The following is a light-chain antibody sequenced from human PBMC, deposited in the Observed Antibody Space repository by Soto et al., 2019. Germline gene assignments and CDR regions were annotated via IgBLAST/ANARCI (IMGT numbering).Light chain of an antibody. V-gene: IGKV3-15*01. J-gene: IGKJ1*01. CDR2: GAS. CDR3: QQYSDWPRT. CDR1: QSVSSN. Sequence: EIVMTQSPATLSVSPGARDTLSCRASQSVSSNLAWYQQKPGQAPRLLINGASTRATGIPARFSGSGSGTEFTLTISSLQSEDFAVYYCQQYSDWPRTFGQGTKVDIK.